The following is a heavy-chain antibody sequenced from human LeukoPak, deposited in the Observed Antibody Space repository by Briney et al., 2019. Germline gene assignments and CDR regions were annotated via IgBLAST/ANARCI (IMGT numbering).Heavy chain of an antibody. J-gene: IGHJ4*02. D-gene: IGHD6-19*01. CDR3: AKDSVAGFSYYFDY. CDR2: ISSSGSTI. V-gene: IGHV3-23*01. CDR1: GFTFSSYA. Sequence: GGSLRLSCAASGFTFSSYAMSWVRQAPGKGLEWVSAISSSGSTIYYADSVKGRFTISRDNAKNSLYLQMNSLRAEDTAVYYCAKDSVAGFSYYFDYWGQGTLVTVSS.